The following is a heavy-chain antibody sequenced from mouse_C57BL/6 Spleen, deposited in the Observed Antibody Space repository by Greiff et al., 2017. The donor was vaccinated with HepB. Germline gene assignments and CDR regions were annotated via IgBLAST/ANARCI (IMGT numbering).Heavy chain of an antibody. J-gene: IGHJ3*01. CDR1: GYTFTDYE. CDR3: TRYFYGYDGAWFAY. CDR2: IDPETGGT. V-gene: IGHV1-15*01. D-gene: IGHD2-2*01. Sequence: QVQLKESGAELVRPGASVTLSCKASGYTFTDYEMHWVKQTPVHGLEWIGAIDPETGGTAYNQKFKGKAILTADKSSSTDYMGLRSLTSEDSAVYYCTRYFYGYDGAWFAYWGQGTLVTVSA.